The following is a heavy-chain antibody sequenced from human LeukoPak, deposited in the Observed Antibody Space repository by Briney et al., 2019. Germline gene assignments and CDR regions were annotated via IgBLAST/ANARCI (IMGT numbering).Heavy chain of an antibody. J-gene: IGHJ5*02. CDR2: IYYSGST. Sequence: SETLSLTCTVSGGSISSRSYSWGWIRQPPGKGLEWIGSIYYSGSTYYNPSLKSRVTISVDTSKNQFSLKLNSVTAADTAVYYCARQSMAAANWFDPWGQGTLVTVSS. CDR3: ARQSMAAANWFDP. V-gene: IGHV4-39*01. CDR1: GGSISSRSYS. D-gene: IGHD5-24*01.